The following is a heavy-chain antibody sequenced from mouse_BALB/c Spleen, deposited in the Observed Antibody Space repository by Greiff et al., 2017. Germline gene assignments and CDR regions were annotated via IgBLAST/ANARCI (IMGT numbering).Heavy chain of an antibody. CDR1: GYTFTSYW. CDR2: INPSTGYT. J-gene: IGHJ3*01. D-gene: IGHD3-3*01. CDR3: ARGDEAY. V-gene: IGHV1-7*01. Sequence: QVQLQQSGAELAKPGASVKMSCKASGYTFTSYWMHWVKQRPGQGLAWIGYINPSTGYTESNQKFKDKATLTADKSSSTAYMQLISLTSEDSAVYYCARGDEAYWGQGTLVTVSA.